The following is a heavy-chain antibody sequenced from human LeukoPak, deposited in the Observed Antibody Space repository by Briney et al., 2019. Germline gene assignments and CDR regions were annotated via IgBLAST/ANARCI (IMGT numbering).Heavy chain of an antibody. Sequence: SETLSLTCAVSGYSISSGYYCGWIRQPPGKGLEWIGSIYHSGSTYYNPSLKSRVTISVDTSKNQFSLKLSSVTAADTAVYYCASPGVGTGDGTRFDYWGQGTLVTVSS. CDR3: ASPGVGTGDGTRFDY. J-gene: IGHJ4*02. CDR2: IYHSGST. V-gene: IGHV4-38-2*01. D-gene: IGHD7-27*01. CDR1: GYSISSGYY.